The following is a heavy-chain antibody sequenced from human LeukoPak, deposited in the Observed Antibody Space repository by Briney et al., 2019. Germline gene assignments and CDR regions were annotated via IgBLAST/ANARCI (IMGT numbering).Heavy chain of an antibody. V-gene: IGHV3-30*03. CDR2: ISYDGSNK. Sequence: GGSLRLSCVASGFTFRKYGMHWVRQAPGKGLEWVAVISYDGSNKYYADSAKGRFTIFRDNSKNTLYLQMNSLRAEDTAVYYCARSYYYYDSSGPLLDPWGQGTLVTVSS. D-gene: IGHD3-22*01. CDR1: GFTFRKYG. J-gene: IGHJ5*02. CDR3: ARSYYYYDSSGPLLDP.